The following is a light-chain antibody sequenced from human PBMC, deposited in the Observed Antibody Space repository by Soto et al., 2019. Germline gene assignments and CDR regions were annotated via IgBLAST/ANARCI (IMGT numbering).Light chain of an antibody. CDR3: CSYAGSYTVI. J-gene: IGLJ2*01. CDR2: DVN. Sequence: QSALTQPRSVSESPGQSVAISCTGSSGDVGRYNYVSWYQQLPDKAPKLLIRDVNKRPSGVSDRFSGSKSGNTASLTISGLQPEDEADYYCCSYAGSYTVIFGGGTKLTVL. CDR1: SGDVGRYNY. V-gene: IGLV2-11*01.